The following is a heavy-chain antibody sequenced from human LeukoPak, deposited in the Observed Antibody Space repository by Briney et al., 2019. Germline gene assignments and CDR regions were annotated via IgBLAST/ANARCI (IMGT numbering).Heavy chain of an antibody. Sequence: GGPLRLSCAASGFTFSSYGMNWVRQAPGKGLEWVSSISSSSSYIYYADSVKGRFTISRDNAKNSLYLQMNSLRAEDTAVYYCARDSGSGYYLGYWGQGTLVTVSS. D-gene: IGHD3-3*01. CDR2: ISSSSSYI. J-gene: IGHJ4*02. V-gene: IGHV3-21*01. CDR3: ARDSGSGYYLGY. CDR1: GFTFSSYG.